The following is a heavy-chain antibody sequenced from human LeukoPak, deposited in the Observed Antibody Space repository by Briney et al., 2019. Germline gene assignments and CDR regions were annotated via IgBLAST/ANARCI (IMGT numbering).Heavy chain of an antibody. Sequence: SETLSLTCTVSGGSISGHYWSWIRQPAGKGLEWIGRIYTSGSTNYNPSLKSRVTMSVDTSKNQFSLKLSSVTAADTAVYYCARAKLEAYCGGDCYTFDYWGQGTLVTVSS. CDR1: GGSISGHY. CDR3: ARAKLEAYCGGDCYTFDY. V-gene: IGHV4-4*07. J-gene: IGHJ4*02. CDR2: IYTSGST. D-gene: IGHD2-21*01.